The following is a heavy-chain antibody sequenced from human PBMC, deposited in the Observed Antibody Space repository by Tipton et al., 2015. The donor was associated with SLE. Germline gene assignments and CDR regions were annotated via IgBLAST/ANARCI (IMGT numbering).Heavy chain of an antibody. CDR2: FFYSGST. Sequence: TLSLTCTVSGGSISSTDYHWGWIRQPPGRGLEWIGSFFYSGSTHYNPSLKSRVTISVDMSKNQFSLMLTSVTAADTAVYYCARHGLRNVADHWYFDLWGRGTLVTVSS. CDR3: ARHGLRNVADHWYFDL. D-gene: IGHD6-19*01. CDR1: GGSISSTDYH. J-gene: IGHJ2*01. V-gene: IGHV4-39*01.